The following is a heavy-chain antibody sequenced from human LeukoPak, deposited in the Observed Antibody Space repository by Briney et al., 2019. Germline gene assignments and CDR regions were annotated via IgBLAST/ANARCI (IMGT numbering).Heavy chain of an antibody. D-gene: IGHD1-26*01. J-gene: IGHJ4*02. CDR1: GFTFSSYA. CDR3: AKDLGVGATSGVAY. Sequence: GGSLRLSCAASGFTFSSYAMSWVRQAPGKGLEWVSAISGSGGSTYYADSVKGRLTISRDNSKNTLYLQMNSLRAEDTAVYYCAKDLGVGATSGVAYWGQGTLVTASS. CDR2: ISGSGGST. V-gene: IGHV3-23*01.